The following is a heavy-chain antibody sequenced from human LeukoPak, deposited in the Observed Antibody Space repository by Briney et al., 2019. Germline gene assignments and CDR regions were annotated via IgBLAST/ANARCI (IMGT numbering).Heavy chain of an antibody. V-gene: IGHV3-74*01. J-gene: IGHJ4*02. CDR2: INSDGSST. D-gene: IGHD3-22*01. Sequence: PGGSLRLSCAASGFTFSRSWMSWVRQAPGKGLVWVSRINSDGSSTSYADSVKGRFTISRDNAKNTLYLQMNSLRAEDTAVYYCARADYYDGSGAHDYWGQGTLVTVSS. CDR1: GFTFSRSW. CDR3: ARADYYDGSGAHDY.